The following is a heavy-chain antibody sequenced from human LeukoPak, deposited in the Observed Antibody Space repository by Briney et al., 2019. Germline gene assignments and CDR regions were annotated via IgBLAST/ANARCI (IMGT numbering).Heavy chain of an antibody. Sequence: ASVKASCKASGYTFTGYHMHWVRQAPGQGLEWMGWINPNSGGTNDAQKFQGRVTMTRDTSISTAYMELSRLRSDDTAVYYCATGGLDIVLMVYAEQGSYYFDYWGQGTLVTVSS. CDR2: INPNSGGT. J-gene: IGHJ4*02. CDR3: ATGGLDIVLMVYAEQGSYYFDY. V-gene: IGHV1-2*02. CDR1: GYTFTGYH. D-gene: IGHD2-8*01.